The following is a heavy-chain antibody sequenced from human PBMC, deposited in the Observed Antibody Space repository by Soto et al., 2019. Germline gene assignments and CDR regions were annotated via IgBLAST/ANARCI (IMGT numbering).Heavy chain of an antibody. CDR2: INSDGSST. J-gene: IGHJ4*02. Sequence: GGSLRLSCAASGFTFSSYWMHWVRQAPGKGLVWVLRINSDGSSTSYADSVKGRFTISRDNAKNTLYLQMNSLRAEDTAVYYCAKQFDYWGQGTLVTVSS. CDR3: AKQFDY. V-gene: IGHV3-74*01. CDR1: GFTFSSYW.